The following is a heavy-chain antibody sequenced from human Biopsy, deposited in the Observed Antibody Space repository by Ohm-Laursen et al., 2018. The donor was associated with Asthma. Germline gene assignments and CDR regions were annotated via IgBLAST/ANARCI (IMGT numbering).Heavy chain of an antibody. CDR3: ARTYYDFLTGQVNDAFDI. CDR2: INAGNGNT. J-gene: IGHJ3*02. CDR1: GYTFINYA. D-gene: IGHD3-9*01. V-gene: IGHV1-3*01. Sequence: SSVKVSCKASGYTFINYAIHWVRQAPGQRLEWMGWINAGNGNTKYSQKFQGRVTITRDTSASTAYTDLSSLRSEDTAVYYCARTYYDFLTGQVNDAFDIWGQGTMVTVSS.